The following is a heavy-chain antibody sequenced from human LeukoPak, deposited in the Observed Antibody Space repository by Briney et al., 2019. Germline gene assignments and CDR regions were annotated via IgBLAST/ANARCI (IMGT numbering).Heavy chain of an antibody. CDR2: ISGSDGST. D-gene: IGHD2-15*01. V-gene: IGHV3-23*01. CDR1: GFTFSTYA. Sequence: RRSLRLSCPASGFTFSTYAMSWVRQAPGKWLEWVSGISGSDGSTDYADSVKGRFTISRDNSKNTLYLQMNSLRAEDTAVYHCAKDGRGGNCCNWFDPWGQGTLVTVSS. J-gene: IGHJ5*02. CDR3: AKDGRGGNCCNWFDP.